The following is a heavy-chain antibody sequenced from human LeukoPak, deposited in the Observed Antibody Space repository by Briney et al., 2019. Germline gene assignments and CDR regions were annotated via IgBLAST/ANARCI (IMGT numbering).Heavy chain of an antibody. CDR1: GGSISSYY. J-gene: IGHJ4*02. CDR3: ARDLSHSGWYQAGY. V-gene: IGHV4-4*07. Sequence: SETLSLTCTVSGGSISSYYWSWIRQPAGKGLEWIGRIYTSGSTNYNPSLKSRVTMSVDTSKNQFSLKLTSVTAADTAVYYCARDLSHSGWYQAGYWGQGTLVTVSS. D-gene: IGHD6-19*01. CDR2: IYTSGST.